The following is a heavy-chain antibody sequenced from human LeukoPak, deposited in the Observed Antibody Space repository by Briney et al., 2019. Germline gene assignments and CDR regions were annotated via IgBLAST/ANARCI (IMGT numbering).Heavy chain of an antibody. Sequence: SETLSLTCTVSGGSISSYYWSWIRQPPGKGLEWIGYIYYSGGTNYNPSLKSRVTISVDTSKNQFSLKLSSVTAADTAVYYCASTYGSGSYTFDYWGQGTLVTVSS. V-gene: IGHV4-59*01. CDR2: IYYSGGT. J-gene: IGHJ4*02. D-gene: IGHD3-10*01. CDR3: ASTYGSGSYTFDY. CDR1: GGSISSYY.